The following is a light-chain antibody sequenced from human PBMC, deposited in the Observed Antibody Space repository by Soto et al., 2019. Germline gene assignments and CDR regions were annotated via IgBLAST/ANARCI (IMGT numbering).Light chain of an antibody. CDR1: QGISRW. Sequence: DIQMTQSPSSVSASVGDRVTITCRASQGISRWLAWYQQKPGKATKLLIYAASSLQSGVPSRFSGSGSGTDFTLTISSLQPEDFATYFCQQATRFPYTFGQGTALEIK. CDR3: QQATRFPYT. V-gene: IGKV1-12*01. J-gene: IGKJ2*01. CDR2: AAS.